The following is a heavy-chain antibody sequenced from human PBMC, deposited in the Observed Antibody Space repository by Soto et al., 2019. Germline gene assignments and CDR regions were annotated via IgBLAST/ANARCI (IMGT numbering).Heavy chain of an antibody. CDR2: IIPIFVTA. Sequence: QVQLVQSGAEVKKPGSSVKVSCKASGGTFSSYAISWVRQAPGQGLEWMGGIIPIFVTANYAQKFQGRVTITADESTSTAYRELSSLRSEDTAVYYWAREVAAAGPKFFDYWGQGTLVTVSS. V-gene: IGHV1-69*01. D-gene: IGHD6-13*01. CDR1: GGTFSSYA. J-gene: IGHJ4*02. CDR3: AREVAAAGPKFFDY.